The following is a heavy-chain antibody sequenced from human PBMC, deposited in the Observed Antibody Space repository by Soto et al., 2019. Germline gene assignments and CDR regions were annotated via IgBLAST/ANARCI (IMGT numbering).Heavy chain of an antibody. CDR3: ARLGYCSSTSCYYGWFDP. V-gene: IGHV3-7*03. Sequence: PGGSLRLSCAASGFTFSSYWMSWVRQAPGKGLEWVANIKQDGGEKYYVDSAKGRFTISRDKAKNSLYLQMNSLRAEDTAVYYCARLGYCSSTSCYYGWFDPWGQGTLVTVSS. J-gene: IGHJ5*02. CDR2: IKQDGGEK. CDR1: GFTFSSYW. D-gene: IGHD2-2*01.